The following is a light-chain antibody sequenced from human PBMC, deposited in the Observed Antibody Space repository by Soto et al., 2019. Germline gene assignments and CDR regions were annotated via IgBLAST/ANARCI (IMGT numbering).Light chain of an antibody. CDR2: EVT. Sequence: QSVLTQPPSASGSPGQSVTISCTGTSSDIGGYRYVSWYQQHAGKAPKLMIYEVTKRPSGVPDRFSGSKSGNTASLTVSGLQAEDEPDYYCSSYSGTNNVVFGGGTKLTVL. V-gene: IGLV2-8*01. CDR3: SSYSGTNNVV. CDR1: SSDIGGYRY. J-gene: IGLJ3*02.